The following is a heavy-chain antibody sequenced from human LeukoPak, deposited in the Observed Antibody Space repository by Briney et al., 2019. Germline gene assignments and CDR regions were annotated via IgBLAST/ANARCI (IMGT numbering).Heavy chain of an antibody. D-gene: IGHD4-17*01. V-gene: IGHV4-34*01. CDR3: ARGFYGDYALSYYYGMDV. CDR2: INHSGST. J-gene: IGHJ6*02. CDR1: GGSFSGYY. Sequence: SKTLSLTCAVYGGSFSGYYWSWIRQPPGKGLEWIGEINHSGSTNYNPSLKSRVTISVDTSKNQFSLKLSSVTAADTAVYYCARGFYGDYALSYYYGMDVWGQGTTVTVSS.